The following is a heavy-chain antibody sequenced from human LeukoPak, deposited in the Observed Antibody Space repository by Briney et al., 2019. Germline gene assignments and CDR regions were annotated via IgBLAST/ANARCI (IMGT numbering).Heavy chain of an antibody. J-gene: IGHJ4*02. V-gene: IGHV6-1*01. CDR2: TYYRSEWYN. CDR3: ARDGPDPAATGPSKSYYFDH. D-gene: IGHD6-13*01. Sequence: SQTLSLTCAISGDSVSSNSAAWNWIRQSPSRGLEWLGRTYYRSEWYNDYAVSVKSRITINPDTSKNQFSLHLNSVTPEDTAVYYCARDGPDPAATGPSKSYYFDHWGQGTLVTVSS. CDR1: GDSVSSNSAA.